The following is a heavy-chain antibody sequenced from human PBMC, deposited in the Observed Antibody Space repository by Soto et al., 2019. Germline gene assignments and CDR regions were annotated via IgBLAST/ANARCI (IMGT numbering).Heavy chain of an antibody. CDR2: IHFSGRT. D-gene: IGHD5-18*01. V-gene: IGHV4-30-4*01. J-gene: IGHJ6*02. CDR1: GDSINSGDYY. Sequence: PSETLSLTCIVSGDSINSGDYYWSWIRQPPGKGLEWIGNIHFSGRTYYSPSLKSRVTMSTDTSKNQFSLRLTYVTSADTAVHYCARDKQGFSYGYGSQYFYYHGLDVWGQGTTVTVSS. CDR3: ARDKQGFSYGYGSQYFYYHGLDV.